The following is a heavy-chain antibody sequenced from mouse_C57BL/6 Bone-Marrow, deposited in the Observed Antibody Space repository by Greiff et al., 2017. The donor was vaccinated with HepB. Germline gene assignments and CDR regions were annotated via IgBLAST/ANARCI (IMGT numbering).Heavy chain of an antibody. J-gene: IGHJ4*01. D-gene: IGHD2-1*01. CDR3: ARGGYYGTDGYYAMDF. V-gene: IGHV1-59*01. Sequence: QVQLQQPGAELVRPGTSVKLSCKASGYTFTSYWMHWVKQRPGQGLEWIGVIDPSDSYTNYNQKFKGKATLTVDTSSSTAYMHLNSLTSEDSAVYYCARGGYYGTDGYYAMDFGDQGTSATVTS. CDR1: GYTFTSYW. CDR2: IDPSDSYT.